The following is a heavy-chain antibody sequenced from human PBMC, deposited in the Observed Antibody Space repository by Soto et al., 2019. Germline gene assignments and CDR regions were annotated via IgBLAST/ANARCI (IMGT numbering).Heavy chain of an antibody. V-gene: IGHV4-39*01. CDR3: ARHGSSCSTSSCFYWFFDL. J-gene: IGHJ2*01. Sequence: QLQLQESGPGLVKPSETLSLTCSVSSDSISSSGYYWGWIRQSPGKGLEWIGSIFYSGSTYYSPSLEGRVTISLDTSKKQFSLRMRSLVAADTAVYYCARHGSSCSTSSCFYWFFDLWGRGTLVSVSS. CDR1: SDSISSSGYY. CDR2: IFYSGST. D-gene: IGHD2-2*01.